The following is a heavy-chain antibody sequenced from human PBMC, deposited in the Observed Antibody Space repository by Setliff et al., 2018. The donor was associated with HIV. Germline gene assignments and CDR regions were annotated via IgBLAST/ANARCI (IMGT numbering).Heavy chain of an antibody. D-gene: IGHD2-2*01. J-gene: IGHJ4*02. CDR1: GYTFTSYA. Sequence: ASVKVSCKASGYTFTSYAMHWVRQAPGQRLEWMGWINAGNGNTKYSQKFQGRVTITRDTSASTAYMELSSLRSEDTAVYYCARDAYGSVPARHYFDFWGQGTLVTVSS. CDR3: ARDAYGSVPARHYFDF. V-gene: IGHV1-3*01. CDR2: INAGNGNT.